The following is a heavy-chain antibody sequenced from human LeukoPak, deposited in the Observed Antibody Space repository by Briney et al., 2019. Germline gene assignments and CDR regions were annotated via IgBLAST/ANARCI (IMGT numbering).Heavy chain of an antibody. CDR3: ASAYYYGSGSYTYNWFDP. J-gene: IGHJ5*02. D-gene: IGHD3-10*01. V-gene: IGHV3-23*01. CDR1: GFTFSSYA. Sequence: GGSLRLSCAASGFTFSSYAMSWVRQDPGKGLEWVSAISGSGGSTYYADSVKGRFTISRDNSKNPLYLRMNSLRAEDTAVYYCASAYYYGSGSYTYNWFDPWGQGTLVTVSS. CDR2: ISGSGGST.